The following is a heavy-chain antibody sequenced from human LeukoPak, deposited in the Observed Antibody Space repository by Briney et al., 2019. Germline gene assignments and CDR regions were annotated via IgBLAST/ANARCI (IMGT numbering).Heavy chain of an antibody. CDR2: MNPNSGNT. CDR1: GYTFTSYD. J-gene: IGHJ3*01. Sequence: ASVKVSCKASGYTFTSYDIHWVRQATGQGLEWMGWMNPNSGNTGYAQKFQGRVTMTRNTSISTACMELSSLRSEDTAVYYCARYCSGGSCYSDAFDVWGQGTMVTVSS. D-gene: IGHD2-15*01. V-gene: IGHV1-8*01. CDR3: ARYCSGGSCYSDAFDV.